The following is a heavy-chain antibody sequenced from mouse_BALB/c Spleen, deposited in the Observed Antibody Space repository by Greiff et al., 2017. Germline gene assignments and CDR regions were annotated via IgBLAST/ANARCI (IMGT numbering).Heavy chain of an antibody. J-gene: IGHJ3*01. V-gene: IGHV1-4*01. CDR3: ARSGYRGDFIAY. D-gene: IGHD1-1*01. CDR2: INPSSGYT. Sequence: VQLQQSGAELARPGASVKMSCKASGYTFTSYTMHWVKQRPGQGLEWIGYINPSSGYTNYNQKFKDKATLTADKSSSTAYMQLSSLTSEDSAVYYCARSGYRGDFIAYWGQGTLVTVSA. CDR1: GYTFTSYT.